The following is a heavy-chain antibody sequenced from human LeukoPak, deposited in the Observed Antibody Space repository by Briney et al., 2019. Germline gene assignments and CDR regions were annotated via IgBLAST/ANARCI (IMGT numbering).Heavy chain of an antibody. J-gene: IGHJ4*02. Sequence: SETLSLTCTVSGGSFRYYYWSWLRQPPGKGLEWIGYIHSSGSTNYNPSLKSRVTISVDTSQNQFSLKLGSVTAAGTAVYYCAGEILITGSGSPDEFDSCGQGTMVTVSS. CDR2: IHSSGST. D-gene: IGHD3-10*01. V-gene: IGHV4-59*01. CDR1: GGSFRYYY. CDR3: AGEILITGSGSPDEFDS.